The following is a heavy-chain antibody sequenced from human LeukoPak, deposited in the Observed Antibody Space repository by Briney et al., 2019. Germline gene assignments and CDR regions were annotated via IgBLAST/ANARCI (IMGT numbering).Heavy chain of an antibody. CDR1: GGTFSSYA. V-gene: IGHV1-69*13. CDR2: TIPIFGTA. J-gene: IGHJ6*02. D-gene: IGHD3-16*01. Sequence: SVKVSCKASGGTFSSYAISWVRQAPGQGLEWMGGTIPIFGTANYAQKFQGRVTITADESTSTAYMELSSLRSEDTAVYYCARDYASDYYYGMDVWGQGTTVTVSS. CDR3: ARDYASDYYYGMDV.